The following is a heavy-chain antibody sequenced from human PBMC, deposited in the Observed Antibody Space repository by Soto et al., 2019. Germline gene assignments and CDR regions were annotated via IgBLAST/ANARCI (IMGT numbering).Heavy chain of an antibody. CDR1: GFKFRVYD. CDR2: IGTTGDT. Sequence: EVQLVESGGGLIQPGGSLRLSCEASGFKFRVYDMHWVRQPAGKGLEWVSAIGTTGDTYYSGSVRGRFTISRDDVESSLYLRLNSLTVGDPAVYYCARGSRLGSGSLRPGPSDIFDVWGQGTTVTVSS. V-gene: IGHV3-13*04. CDR3: ARGSRLGSGSLRPGPSDIFDV. J-gene: IGHJ3*01. D-gene: IGHD3-10*01.